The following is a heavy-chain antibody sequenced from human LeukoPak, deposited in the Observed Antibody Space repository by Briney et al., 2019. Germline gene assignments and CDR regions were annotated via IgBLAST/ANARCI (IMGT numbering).Heavy chain of an antibody. V-gene: IGHV1-2*06. J-gene: IGHJ4*02. D-gene: IGHD6-19*01. CDR1: GYTFTGYY. CDR2: INPKSGGT. CDR3: ARDRIAVAGRVDY. Sequence: VASVKVSCKASGYTFTGYYMHWVRQAPGQGLEWMGRINPKSGGTNYAQKFQGRVTMTRDTSISTAYMELSRLRSDDTAVYYCARDRIAVAGRVDYWGQGTLVTVSS.